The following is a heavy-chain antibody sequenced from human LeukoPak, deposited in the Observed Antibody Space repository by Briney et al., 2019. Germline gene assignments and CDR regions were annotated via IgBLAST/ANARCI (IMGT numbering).Heavy chain of an antibody. Sequence: SETLSLTCTVSGGSISSGGYYWSWIRQHPGKGLEWIGYIYYSGSTYYNPSLTSRVTISVDTSKNQFSLKLSSVTAADTAVYYCAREGDSSSVAPWGQGTMVTVSS. CDR2: IYYSGST. D-gene: IGHD6-6*01. CDR3: AREGDSSSVAP. J-gene: IGHJ3*01. V-gene: IGHV4-31*03. CDR1: GGSISSGGYY.